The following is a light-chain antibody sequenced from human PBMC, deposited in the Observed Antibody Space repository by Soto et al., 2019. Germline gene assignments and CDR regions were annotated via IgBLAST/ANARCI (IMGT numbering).Light chain of an antibody. CDR2: EVS. CDR3: SSYTSSSTWV. V-gene: IGLV2-14*01. J-gene: IGLJ3*02. CDR1: SRDVGGYNY. Sequence: QSALTQPASVSGSPGQSITISCTGTSRDVGGYNYVSWYQHHPGKAPKLMIFEVSNRPSGVSNRFSGSKSGKTASLTISGLQAEDEADYYCSSYTSSSTWVFGGGTELTVL.